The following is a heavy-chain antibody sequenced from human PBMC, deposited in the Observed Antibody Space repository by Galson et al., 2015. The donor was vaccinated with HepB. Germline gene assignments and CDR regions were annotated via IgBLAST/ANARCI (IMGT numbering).Heavy chain of an antibody. D-gene: IGHD3-10*01. J-gene: IGHJ6*03. Sequence: TLSLTCSVSGDSISSGDYYWTLIRQHPRKGLEWIGYISYSGYRFSNPSLKTRATLSVDTSNNQVSLKMRSVSAADTAVYYCARGPRWLLRSSGHSHMDVWGKGTSVTVSS. CDR3: ARGPRWLLRSSGHSHMDV. V-gene: IGHV4-31*03. CDR2: ISYSGYR. CDR1: GDSISSGDYY.